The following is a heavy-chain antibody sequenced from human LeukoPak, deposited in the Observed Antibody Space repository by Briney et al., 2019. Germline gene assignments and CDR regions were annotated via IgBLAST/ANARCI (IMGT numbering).Heavy chain of an antibody. J-gene: IGHJ3*01. CDR1: GGSIGISGYY. V-gene: IGHV4-39*07. D-gene: IGHD4-17*01. CDR2: IYYSGST. Sequence: PSETLSLTCTVSGGSIGISGYYWGWIRQPPGKGLEWIGSIYYSGSTYYNPSLKSRVTISMDTSMNQFSVELSSVTAADTAVYYCARVGHGDYYRDGAFDVWGQGTMVTVSS. CDR3: ARVGHGDYYRDGAFDV.